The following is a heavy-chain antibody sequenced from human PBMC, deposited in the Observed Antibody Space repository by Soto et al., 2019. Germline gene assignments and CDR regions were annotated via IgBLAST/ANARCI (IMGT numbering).Heavy chain of an antibody. J-gene: IGHJ4*02. CDR1: GHTFSSYT. D-gene: IGHD6-19*01. CDR2: ISSGSSYI. Sequence: CSAAGHTFSSYTLNWIRQAPGKGLEWVSSISSGSSYIYYADSVRGRFTTSRDNAKKLLFLQMNSLRAEDTADYYCATSIAVAAPFDYWGQGTPVSVSS. V-gene: IGHV3-21*01. CDR3: ATSIAVAAPFDY.